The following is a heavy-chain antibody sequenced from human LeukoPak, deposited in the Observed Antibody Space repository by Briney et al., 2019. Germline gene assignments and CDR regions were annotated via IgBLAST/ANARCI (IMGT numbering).Heavy chain of an antibody. J-gene: IGHJ4*02. V-gene: IGHV4-39*07. CDR1: GGSIRSFDNY. CDR2: IHYNGNT. D-gene: IGHD3-22*01. Sequence: SETLSLTCTVSGGSIRSFDNYWVWIRQPPGKGLEWIGGIHYNGNTYHYPSLKSRVTISVDTSKNQFSLRLSSVTAADTAVYYCARDVRDSSGFYLRAFDYWGQGTLVTVSS. CDR3: ARDVRDSSGFYLRAFDY.